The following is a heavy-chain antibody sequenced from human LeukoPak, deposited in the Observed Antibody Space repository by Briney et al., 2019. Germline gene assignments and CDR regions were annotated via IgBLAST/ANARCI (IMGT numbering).Heavy chain of an antibody. Sequence: PGGSLRLSCAASGVSVSSNCMSWVRQAPGKGLEWVSLIYSDGSAYYADSVKGRFTIARDNSKNTLYLQMNSLRAEDTAVYYCARGVDYWGQGTLVTVSS. CDR1: GVSVSSNC. CDR3: ARGVDY. CDR2: IYSDGSA. V-gene: IGHV3-53*01. J-gene: IGHJ4*02.